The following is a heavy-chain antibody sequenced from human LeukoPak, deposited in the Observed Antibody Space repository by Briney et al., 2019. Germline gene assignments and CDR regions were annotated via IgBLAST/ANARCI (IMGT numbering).Heavy chain of an antibody. CDR2: IKRDGSVE. J-gene: IGHJ4*02. D-gene: IGHD6-25*01. CDR3: AKDSSGY. Sequence: PGGSLRLSCAASGFTFSNYWMTWVRQAPGKGLEWVANIKRDGSVEYYVDSVKGRFTISRDNTKDSLYLQMNSLRAEDTAVYYCAKDSSGYWGQGTLVTVSS. CDR1: GFTFSNYW. V-gene: IGHV3-7*01.